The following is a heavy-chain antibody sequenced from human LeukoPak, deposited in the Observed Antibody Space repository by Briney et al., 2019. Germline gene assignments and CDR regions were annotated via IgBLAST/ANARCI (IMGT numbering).Heavy chain of an antibody. J-gene: IGHJ4*02. D-gene: IGHD6-6*01. CDR3: AKERIAAHDY. Sequence: GGSLRLSCVASGFTFSSYAMSWVRQAPGKGLEWVAFVRYDGSNKYYADSVKGRFTISRDNSKNTLYLQMNSLRAEDTAVYYCAKERIAAHDYWGQGTLVTVSS. CDR2: VRYDGSNK. CDR1: GFTFSSYA. V-gene: IGHV3-30*02.